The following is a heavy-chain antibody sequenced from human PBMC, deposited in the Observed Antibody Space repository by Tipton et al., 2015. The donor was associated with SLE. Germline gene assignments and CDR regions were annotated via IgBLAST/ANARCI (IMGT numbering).Heavy chain of an antibody. Sequence: SLRLSCAASGFPVSSNYMTWVRQAPGSGLEWVSVTFVDGTAYYADSVKGRFTVSRDNAKNTLYLQMNGLRAEDTAVYYCARTMVGRPDACDIWGRGTLVTVSS. CDR2: TFVDGTA. CDR1: GFPVSSNY. D-gene: IGHD2-8*01. V-gene: IGHV3-66*01. J-gene: IGHJ3*02. CDR3: ARTMVGRPDACDI.